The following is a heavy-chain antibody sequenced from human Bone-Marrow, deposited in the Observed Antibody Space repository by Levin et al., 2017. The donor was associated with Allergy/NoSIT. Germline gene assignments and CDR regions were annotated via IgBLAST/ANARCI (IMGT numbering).Heavy chain of an antibody. J-gene: IGHJ4*02. CDR1: GYTLTAYY. Sequence: ASVKVSCKASGYTLTAYYIHWVRQAPGQGLEWMGWINPKSGGTKYAQKFQGRVTMTRDTSISTVYMEVSRLKSDDTAVYYCAREQAIYGSGRTDYWGQGTLVTVSA. V-gene: IGHV1-2*02. CDR2: INPKSGGT. D-gene: IGHD3-10*01. CDR3: AREQAIYGSGRTDY.